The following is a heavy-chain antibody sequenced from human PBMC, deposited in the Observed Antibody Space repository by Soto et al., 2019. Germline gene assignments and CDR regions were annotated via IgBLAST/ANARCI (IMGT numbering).Heavy chain of an antibody. CDR1: GFIFGSYE. D-gene: IGHD5-18*01. CDR3: VGVGIQLSYHYYYGMDV. V-gene: IGHV3-48*03. Sequence: PGGSLRLSCAASGFIFGSYEMNWVRQAPGKGLEWVSYIRSSGSTIYHADSVKGRFTISRDNAKNSLYLQMNGLRAEDTAVYYCVGVGIQLSYHYYYGMDVWGQGTTVTVSS. CDR2: IRSSGSTI. J-gene: IGHJ6*02.